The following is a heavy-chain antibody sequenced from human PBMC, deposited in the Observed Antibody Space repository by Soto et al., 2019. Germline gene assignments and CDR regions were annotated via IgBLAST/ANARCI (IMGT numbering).Heavy chain of an antibody. Sequence: SETLSLTCTVSGGSIRSNYWSWIRQPPGKGLEWIGQIYYSGSTKYNPSLKSRVTISADMSRNQVSLKLSSVTAADTAVYYCAMTVTTLYSWFDPWGQGTLVTVSS. CDR1: GGSIRSNY. CDR2: IYYSGST. V-gene: IGHV4-59*08. J-gene: IGHJ5*02. CDR3: AMTVTTLYSWFDP. D-gene: IGHD3-16*02.